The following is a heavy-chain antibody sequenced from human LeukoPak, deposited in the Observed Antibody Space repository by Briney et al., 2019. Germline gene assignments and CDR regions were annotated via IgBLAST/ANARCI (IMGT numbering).Heavy chain of an antibody. J-gene: IGHJ4*02. CDR1: GFTFSSYS. CDR3: ARVGPPYSSFQYGYFDY. Sequence: GGSLRLSCAASGFTFSSYSMNWVRQAPGKGLEWVSSISSSSSYIYYADSVKSRFTISRDNTKNSLYLQMNSLRAEDTAVYYCARVGPPYSSFQYGYFDYWGQGTLVTVSS. V-gene: IGHV3-21*01. CDR2: ISSSSSYI. D-gene: IGHD6-6*01.